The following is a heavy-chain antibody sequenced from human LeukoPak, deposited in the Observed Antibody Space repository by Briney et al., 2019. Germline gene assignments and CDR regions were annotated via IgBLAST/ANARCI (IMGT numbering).Heavy chain of an antibody. Sequence: GGSLRLSCAASGFSVSNNYMSWVRQATGKGLEWVSGINTAGDTYYPGSVKGRFTISRENAKSSLYLQMDNLRAGDTAVYYCARGLPGGFDPWGQGTLVTVSS. J-gene: IGHJ5*02. V-gene: IGHV3-13*04. CDR1: GFSVSNNY. CDR3: ARGLPGGFDP. D-gene: IGHD4-11*01. CDR2: INTAGDT.